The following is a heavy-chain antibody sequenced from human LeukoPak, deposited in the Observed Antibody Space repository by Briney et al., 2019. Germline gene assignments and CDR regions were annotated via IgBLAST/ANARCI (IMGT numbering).Heavy chain of an antibody. J-gene: IGHJ5*02. CDR3: ARARDYYDSSAYPNWFDP. CDR1: GGSISSYY. Sequence: KASETLSLTCTVSGGSISSYYWSWIRQPAGTGLEWIGRIYTSGGSNYNPSLKSRVTISVDKSKNQFSLKLSSVPAADPAVYYCARARDYYDSSAYPNWFDPWGQGTLVTVSS. CDR2: IYTSGGS. D-gene: IGHD3-22*01. V-gene: IGHV4-4*07.